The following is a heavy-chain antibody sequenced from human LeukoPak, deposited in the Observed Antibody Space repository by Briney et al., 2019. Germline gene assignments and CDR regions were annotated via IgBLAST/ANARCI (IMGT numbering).Heavy chain of an antibody. V-gene: IGHV3-20*04. CDR2: LNWNGHRT. CDR1: GFSLGDYG. J-gene: IGHJ6*03. Sequence: RSGGSLRLSCAASGFSLGDYGMSWVRQVPGKGLEWVSGLNWNGHRTGYADSVKGRFTISRDNAKNSLYLQMNSLRDEDTALYYCARGGYCSNGVCSDYYMDVWGKGTTVTVSS. CDR3: ARGGYCSNGVCSDYYMDV. D-gene: IGHD2-8*01.